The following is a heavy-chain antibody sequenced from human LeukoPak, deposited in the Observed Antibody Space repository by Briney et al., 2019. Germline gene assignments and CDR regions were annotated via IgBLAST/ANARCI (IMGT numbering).Heavy chain of an antibody. CDR2: IIPIFGAA. D-gene: IGHD6-13*01. CDR3: AREASSTWYAMFDF. J-gene: IGHJ4*02. V-gene: IGHV1-69*13. Sequence: ASVKVSCKASGYTFTSYGISWVRHAPGQGLEWMATIIPIFGAANYAPKFQGSVSITADESTSTAYMEPRSLRPDDTAVYYCAREASSTWYAMFDFWGQGTLVTVSS. CDR1: GYTFTSYG.